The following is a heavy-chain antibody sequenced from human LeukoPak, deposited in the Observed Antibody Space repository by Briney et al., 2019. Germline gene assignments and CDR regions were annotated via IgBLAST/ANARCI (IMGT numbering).Heavy chain of an antibody. CDR1: GGSISSYY. CDR3: ARWGEDYYDSSGYPQDAFDI. D-gene: IGHD3-22*01. Sequence: SETLSLTCTVSGGSISSYYWSWIRQPPGKGLEWSEYIYYSGSTNYNPSLKSRVTISVDTSKSQFSLKLSSVTAADTAVYYCARWGEDYYDSSGYPQDAFDIWGQGTMVTVSS. J-gene: IGHJ3*02. CDR2: IYYSGST. V-gene: IGHV4-59*01.